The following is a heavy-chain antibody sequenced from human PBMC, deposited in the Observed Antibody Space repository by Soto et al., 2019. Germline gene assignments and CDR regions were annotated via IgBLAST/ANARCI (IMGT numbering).Heavy chain of an antibody. D-gene: IGHD6-19*01. J-gene: IGHJ6*02. V-gene: IGHV3-23*01. CDR1: GFLFYNYA. CDR2: ISGSGDKT. CDR3: AKSQSGWARIYDGMDL. Sequence: EVQLLESGGGLVQPGGSLRLSCAASGFLFYNYAMSWGRQAPGKGLEGASSISGSGDKTCYADSVKGRFTISRDKSRNALYLKMNSLRADDTAIYSCAKSQSGWARIYDGMDLWGQGTTVTV.